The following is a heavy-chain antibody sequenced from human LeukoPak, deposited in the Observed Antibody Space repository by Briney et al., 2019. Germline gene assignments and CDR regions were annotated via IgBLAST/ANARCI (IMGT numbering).Heavy chain of an antibody. V-gene: IGHV3-23*01. J-gene: IGHJ4*02. CDR3: AKAGDYVWGSYRYCDY. Sequence: PGGSLRLXCAASGFTFSSYAMSWVRQAPGKELEWVSAISGSGGSTYYADSVKGRFTISRDNSKNTLYLQMNSLRAEDTAVYYCAKAGDYVWGSYRYCDYWGQGTLVTVSS. CDR1: GFTFSSYA. CDR2: ISGSGGST. D-gene: IGHD3-16*02.